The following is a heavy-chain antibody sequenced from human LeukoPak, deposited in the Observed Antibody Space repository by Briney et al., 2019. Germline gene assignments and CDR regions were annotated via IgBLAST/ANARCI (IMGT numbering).Heavy chain of an antibody. CDR2: ISSSGSTI. V-gene: IGHV3-11*04. CDR3: ARDQYYYDSSGYYPLGMDV. Sequence: GGSLRLSCAASGFTFSDYYMSWIRQAPGKGLEWVSYISSSGSTIYYADSVKGRFTISRDNAKNSLYLQMNSLRAEDTAVYSCARDQYYYDSSGYYPLGMDVWGKGTTVTVSS. J-gene: IGHJ6*03. D-gene: IGHD3-22*01. CDR1: GFTFSDYY.